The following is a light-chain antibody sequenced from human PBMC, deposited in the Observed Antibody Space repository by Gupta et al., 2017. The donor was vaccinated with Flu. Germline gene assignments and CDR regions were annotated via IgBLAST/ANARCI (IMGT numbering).Light chain of an antibody. Sequence: DIQLTQSPSSLSASVGDRVTITCRASQSISSYLNWYQQKPGKAPKLLIYAASSLQSGVPSRFSGSGSGTXFTLTNXSLQPEDFATYYCQQSYSTEYTFGXGTKLEIK. V-gene: IGKV1-39*01. CDR1: QSISSY. CDR2: AAS. J-gene: IGKJ2*01. CDR3: QQSYSTEYT.